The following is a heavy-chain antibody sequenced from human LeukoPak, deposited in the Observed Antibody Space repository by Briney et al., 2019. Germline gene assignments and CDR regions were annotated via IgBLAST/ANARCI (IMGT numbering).Heavy chain of an antibody. CDR1: GFTFSNYW. V-gene: IGHV3-74*01. CDR3: ARGGNYHAFDL. CDR2: INNDGSGT. D-gene: IGHD3-16*01. J-gene: IGHJ3*01. Sequence: GGSLRLSCAASGFTFSNYWMYWVRQTPGKGLVYVSRINNDGSGTTYADSVKDRFTISRDNAKNTVYLQMNSLRAEDTTVYFCARGGNYHAFDLWGQGTMLTVSS.